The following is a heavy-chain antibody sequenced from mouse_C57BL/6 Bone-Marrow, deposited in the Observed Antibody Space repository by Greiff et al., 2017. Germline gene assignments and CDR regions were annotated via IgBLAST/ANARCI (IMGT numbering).Heavy chain of an antibody. Sequence: VQLQQPGAELVKPGASVKLSCKASGYTFTSYWMHWVKQRPGRGLEWIGRIDPNSGGTKYNEKFKSKATLTVDKPSSTAYMQLSRLTSEDSAVYYCASPHYYGSRDAMDYWGQGTSVTVSS. CDR1: GYTFTSYW. V-gene: IGHV1-72*01. CDR2: IDPNSGGT. J-gene: IGHJ4*01. D-gene: IGHD1-1*01. CDR3: ASPHYYGSRDAMDY.